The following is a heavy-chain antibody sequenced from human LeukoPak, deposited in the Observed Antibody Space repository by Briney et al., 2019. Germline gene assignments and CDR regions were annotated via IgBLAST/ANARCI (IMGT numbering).Heavy chain of an antibody. CDR2: ISANGAST. J-gene: IGHJ1*01. V-gene: IGHV3-23*01. CDR3: VRNDYGDYKYLQH. CDR1: GFAFTSSA. D-gene: IGHD4-17*01. Sequence: GGSLRLSCAVSGFAFTSSAMSWVRQAPGKGLEWVSGISANGASTYDADFVKGRFTISRDNSKNTLYLQMDSLRAEDTAVYYCVRNDYGDYKYLQHWGQGTLVTVSS.